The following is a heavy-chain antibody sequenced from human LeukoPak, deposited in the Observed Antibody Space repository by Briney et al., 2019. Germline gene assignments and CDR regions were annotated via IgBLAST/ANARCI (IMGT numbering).Heavy chain of an antibody. D-gene: IGHD5-12*01. V-gene: IGHV3-21*06. Sequence: GGSLRLSCGASGFTFSSLSMNWVRQAPGKGPEGVSYITSSSNYIHYADSVKGRFTISRDNAKNSLYLQMNSLRAEDTAVYYCARDPTGGSGYDFRPTAYDYWGQGTLVTVSS. CDR1: GFTFSSLS. J-gene: IGHJ4*02. CDR2: ITSSSNYI. CDR3: ARDPTGGSGYDFRPTAYDY.